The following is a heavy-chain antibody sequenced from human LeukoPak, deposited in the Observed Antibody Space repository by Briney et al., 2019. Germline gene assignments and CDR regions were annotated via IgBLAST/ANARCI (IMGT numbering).Heavy chain of an antibody. CDR3: ARDRGFLEWSPYYYYGMDV. CDR1: GGSISSGSYY. V-gene: IGHV4-61*02. D-gene: IGHD3-3*01. CDR2: IYTSGST. Sequence: SQTLSLTCTGSGGSISSGSYYWSWIRQPAGKGLEWIGRIYTSGSTNYNPPLKSRVTISVDTSKNQFSLNLNSVTAADTAVYYCARDRGFLEWSPYYYYGMDVWGQGTTVTVSS. J-gene: IGHJ6*02.